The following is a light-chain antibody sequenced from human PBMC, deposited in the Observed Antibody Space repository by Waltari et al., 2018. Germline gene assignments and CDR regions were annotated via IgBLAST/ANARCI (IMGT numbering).Light chain of an antibody. Sequence: DIQMTQSPSSLSASVGDRVTITCRASQSIRSYLNWYQQKPGKAPKLLIYDASNLQSGVPSRFSGSGSGTDFTLTISRLQAEDFATYFCQPSYSTPLTFGGGAKVEIK. CDR3: QPSYSTPLT. J-gene: IGKJ4*01. CDR1: QSIRSY. CDR2: DAS. V-gene: IGKV1-39*01.